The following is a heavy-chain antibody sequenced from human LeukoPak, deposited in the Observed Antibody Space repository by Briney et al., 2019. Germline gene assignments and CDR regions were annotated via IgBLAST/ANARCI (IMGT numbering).Heavy chain of an antibody. CDR3: ARQDGYCSGGDCYAMPFDI. CDR1: GYSISSGYY. CDR2: IYHSGNT. V-gene: IGHV4-38-2*01. Sequence: PSETLSLTCAVSGYSISSGYYWGWIRQPPGKGLEWIGSIYHSGNTYFNPSLKSRVTISVDTSKNQFSLKVRSVIAADTALYYCARQDGYCSGGDCYAMPFDIWGQGTMVTVSS. D-gene: IGHD2-15*01. J-gene: IGHJ3*02.